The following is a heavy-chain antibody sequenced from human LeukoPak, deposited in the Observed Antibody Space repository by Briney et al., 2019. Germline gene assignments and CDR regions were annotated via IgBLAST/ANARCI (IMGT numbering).Heavy chain of an antibody. J-gene: IGHJ4*02. CDR1: GGSISSSSYY. CDR2: IYYSGST. V-gene: IGHV4-39*01. Sequence: SETLSLTCTVSGGSISSSSYYWGWIRQPPGKGLEWIGSIYYSGSTYYNPSLKSRVTISVDTSKNQFSLKLSSVTAADTAVYYCARGRDSSGWCFDYWGQGTLVTVSS. CDR3: ARGRDSSGWCFDY. D-gene: IGHD6-19*01.